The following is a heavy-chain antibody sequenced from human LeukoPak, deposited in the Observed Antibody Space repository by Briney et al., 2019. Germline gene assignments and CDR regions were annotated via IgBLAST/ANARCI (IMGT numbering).Heavy chain of an antibody. CDR1: GYTFTSYG. D-gene: IGHD6-19*01. CDR2: ISAYNGNT. CDR3: ARVGLAVAGKLYAFDI. V-gene: IGHV1-18*01. Sequence: EASVKVSCKASGYTFTSYGISWVRQAPGQGLEWMGWISAYNGNTNYAQKLQGRVTMTTDTSTSTAYMELRSLRSEDTAVYYCARVGLAVAGKLYAFDIWGQGTMVTVSS. J-gene: IGHJ3*02.